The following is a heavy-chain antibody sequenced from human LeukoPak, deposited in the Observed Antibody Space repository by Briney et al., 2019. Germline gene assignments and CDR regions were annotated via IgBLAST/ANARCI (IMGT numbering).Heavy chain of an antibody. CDR3: ARWGLGPSFDS. V-gene: IGHV3-21*01. D-gene: IGHD1-26*01. CDR1: GFMFNGYS. Sequence: PGGSLRLSCAASGFMFNGYSMTWVRQAPGKGLEWVSYISGGSDYIYYTDSVKGRFTISRDNAKKSLYLQLNSLRVEDTAVYYCARWGLGPSFDSWGQGTVVTVSS. CDR2: ISGGSDYI. J-gene: IGHJ4*02.